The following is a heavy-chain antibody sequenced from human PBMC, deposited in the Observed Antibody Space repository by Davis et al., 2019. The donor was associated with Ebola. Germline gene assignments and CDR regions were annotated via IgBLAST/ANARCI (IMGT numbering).Heavy chain of an antibody. D-gene: IGHD1-26*01. CDR1: GGTFRKYA. Sequence: ALVKVSCKASGGTFRKYAINWVRQAPGQGLEWMGWISPNTGGTIYAQKFQDRVTMTRDTSISTAYMELSRLRSDDTAVYYCARLGSAPFDYWGQGTLVTVSS. CDR3: ARLGSAPFDY. J-gene: IGHJ4*02. V-gene: IGHV1-2*02. CDR2: ISPNTGGT.